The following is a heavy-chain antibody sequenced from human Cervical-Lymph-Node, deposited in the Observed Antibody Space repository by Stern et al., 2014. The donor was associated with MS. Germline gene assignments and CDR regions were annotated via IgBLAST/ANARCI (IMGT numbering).Heavy chain of an antibody. CDR2: TSAYNGNT. CDR1: GYTFTSYG. D-gene: IGHD5-12*01. V-gene: IGHV1-18*01. CDR3: ARGPVATIENDAFDI. Sequence: VQLVESGAEVKKPGASVKVACKASGYTFTSYGISWVRQAPGQGLEWMGWTSAYNGNTNYAQKLQGRVTMTTDTSTSTAYMELRSLRSDDTAVYYCARGPVATIENDAFDIWGQGTMVTVSS. J-gene: IGHJ3*02.